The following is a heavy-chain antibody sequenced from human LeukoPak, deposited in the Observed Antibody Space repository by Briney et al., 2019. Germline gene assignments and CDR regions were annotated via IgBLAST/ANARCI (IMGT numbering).Heavy chain of an antibody. J-gene: IGHJ3*02. CDR2: IYTSGST. V-gene: IGHV4-4*07. CDR3: ARGQQRLGGDAFDI. Sequence: SETLSLTCTVSGGSPSSYNWSWIRQPAGKGLEWIGRIYTSGSTNYNPSLKSRVTMSVDTSKNQFSLKLSSVTAADTAVYYCARGQQRLGGDAFDIWGQGTMVTVSS. D-gene: IGHD6-25*01. CDR1: GGSPSSYN.